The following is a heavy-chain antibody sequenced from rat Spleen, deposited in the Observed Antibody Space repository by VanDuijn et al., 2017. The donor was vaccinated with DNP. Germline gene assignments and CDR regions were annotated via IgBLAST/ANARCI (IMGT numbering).Heavy chain of an antibody. V-gene: IGHV3-3*01. CDR2: INSAGNT. J-gene: IGHJ3*01. Sequence: EVQLQESGPGLVKPSQSLSLTCSVTGYSITRSYRWNWIRKFPGNKLEWMGYINSAGNTHYNPSLKSRISITRDTSKSQFFLHLNSVTTEDTATYYCARHHYYYAGSYYPTYNWFAYWGQGTLVTVSS. CDR3: ARHHYYYAGSYYPTYNWFAY. CDR1: GYSITRSYR. D-gene: IGHD1-12*02.